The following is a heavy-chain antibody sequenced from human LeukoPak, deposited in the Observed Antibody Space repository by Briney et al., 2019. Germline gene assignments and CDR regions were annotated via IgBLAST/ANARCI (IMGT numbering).Heavy chain of an antibody. V-gene: IGHV1-2*02. CDR2: INPNSGGT. D-gene: IGHD3-10*01. CDR1: GYTFTGYY. J-gene: IGHJ4*02. Sequence: ASVKVSCKASGYTFTGYYMHWVRQAPGQGLEWMGWINPNSGGTNYAQKFHGRVTMTRDTSISTAYMELCRLRSDDTAVYYCAREVSYGAGFDYWGQGTPVTVSS. CDR3: AREVSYGAGFDY.